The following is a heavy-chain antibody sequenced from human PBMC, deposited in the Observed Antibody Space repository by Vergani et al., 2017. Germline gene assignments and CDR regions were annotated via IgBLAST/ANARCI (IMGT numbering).Heavy chain of an antibody. CDR2: ISAYNGDT. Sequence: QVQLVQSGSELKKPGASVKVSCKASGYTFTSYGISWVRQAPGQGLEWMGWISAYNGDTNYAQKLQGRVTMTTDTSTSTAYMELRSLRSDDTAVYYCARSHMGIAAAGSFDYWGQGTLVTVSS. J-gene: IGHJ4*02. D-gene: IGHD6-13*01. CDR3: ARSHMGIAAAGSFDY. CDR1: GYTFTSYG. V-gene: IGHV1-18*01.